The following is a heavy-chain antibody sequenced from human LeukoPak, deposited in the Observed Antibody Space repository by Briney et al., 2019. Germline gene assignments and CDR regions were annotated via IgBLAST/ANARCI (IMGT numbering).Heavy chain of an antibody. CDR1: GGSISSYY. CDR2: IYTSGST. J-gene: IGHJ4*02. CDR3: ARLVATIRAYYFDY. V-gene: IGHV4-4*07. D-gene: IGHD5-12*01. Sequence: SEALSLTCTVSGGSISSYYWSWIRQPAGKGLEWIGRIYTSGSTNYNPSLKSRVTISVDTSKNQFSLKLSSVTAADTAVYYCARLVATIRAYYFDYWGQGTLVTVSS.